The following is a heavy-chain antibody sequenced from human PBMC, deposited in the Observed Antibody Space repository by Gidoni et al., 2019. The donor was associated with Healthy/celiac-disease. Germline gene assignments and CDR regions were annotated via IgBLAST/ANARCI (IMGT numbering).Heavy chain of an antibody. Sequence: EVQLVESGGGLVQPGRSLRLSCAASGFTFDDYAMHWVRQASWKGLEWVSGISWNSGSIGYSDSVNGRFTISRDNAKNSLYLQMNSLRAEDTALYYCAKGVGCSGGSCYLAGDYYYGMDVWGQGTTVTVSS. CDR3: AKGVGCSGGSCYLAGDYYYGMDV. J-gene: IGHJ6*02. CDR2: ISWNSGSI. D-gene: IGHD2-15*01. V-gene: IGHV3-9*01. CDR1: GFTFDDYA.